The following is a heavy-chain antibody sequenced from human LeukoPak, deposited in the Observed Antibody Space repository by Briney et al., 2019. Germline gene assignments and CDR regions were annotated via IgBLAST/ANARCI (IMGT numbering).Heavy chain of an antibody. CDR3: ARSEMYYYDSSGYYPKYFQH. CDR1: GGSISSYY. D-gene: IGHD3-22*01. CDR2: IYYSGST. V-gene: IGHV4-59*01. Sequence: KPSETLSLTCTASGGSISSYYWSWIRQPPGKGLEWIGYIYYSGSTNYNPSLKGRVTISVDTSKNQFSLKLSSVTAADTAVYYCARSEMYYYDSSGYYPKYFQHWGQGTLVTVSS. J-gene: IGHJ1*01.